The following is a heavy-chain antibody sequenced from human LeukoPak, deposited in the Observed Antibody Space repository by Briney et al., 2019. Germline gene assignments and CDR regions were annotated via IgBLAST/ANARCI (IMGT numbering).Heavy chain of an antibody. CDR1: GFTFSSYW. V-gene: IGHV3-7*01. J-gene: IGHJ6*03. CDR2: IKQDGSEK. D-gene: IGHD5-24*01. Sequence: WGSLRLSCAASGFTFSSYWMSWVRQVPGKGLEWVANIKQDGSEKYYVDSVKGRFTISRDNAKNSLYLQMNSLRAEDTAVYYCARNARDGYNFVYYYYYMDVWGKGTTVTVSS. CDR3: ARNARDGYNFVYYYYYMDV.